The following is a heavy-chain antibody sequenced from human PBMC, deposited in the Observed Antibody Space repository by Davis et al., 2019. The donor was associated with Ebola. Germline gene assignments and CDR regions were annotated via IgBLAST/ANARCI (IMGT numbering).Heavy chain of an antibody. CDR1: GFIFSNYG. V-gene: IGHV3-33*01. J-gene: IGHJ4*02. CDR3: ARDTWYSGDDNGGD. CDR2: MWYDGSRQ. Sequence: GESLKISCAASGFIFSNYGMHWVRQAPGKALERVALMWYDGSRQYYADSVKGRFTVSRDNSRNILYLQMNSLRAEDTAVYYCARDTWYSGDDNGGDGGQGTLVTVSS. D-gene: IGHD1-26*01.